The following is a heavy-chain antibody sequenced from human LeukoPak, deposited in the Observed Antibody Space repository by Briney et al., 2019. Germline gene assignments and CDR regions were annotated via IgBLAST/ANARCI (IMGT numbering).Heavy chain of an antibody. Sequence: PSETLSLICTVSGASISTSNYFWGWIRQPPGKGLEWIGSIYYSGSTDNNPSLKSRVTISVDKSKNQFFLKVDSVTAADTAVYYCARQRINWNDVDYWGQGTLVTVSS. CDR3: ARQRINWNDVDY. V-gene: IGHV4-39*01. CDR1: GASISTSNYF. J-gene: IGHJ4*02. CDR2: IYYSGST. D-gene: IGHD1-20*01.